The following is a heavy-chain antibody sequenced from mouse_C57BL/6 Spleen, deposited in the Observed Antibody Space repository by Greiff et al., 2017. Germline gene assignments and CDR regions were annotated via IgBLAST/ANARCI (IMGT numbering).Heavy chain of an antibody. D-gene: IGHD4-1*01. Sequence: VQLQQSGAELVRPGASVKLSCTASGFTITDYYMHWVKQRPDQGLEWIGWIDPENGDTEYASKFQGKATKTADTSSNTAYLQLSSLTSEDTAVYYCTKLGLGYFDGWGTGTTVTVSS. V-gene: IGHV14-4*01. CDR2: IDPENGDT. J-gene: IGHJ1*03. CDR1: GFTITDYY. CDR3: TKLGLGYFDG.